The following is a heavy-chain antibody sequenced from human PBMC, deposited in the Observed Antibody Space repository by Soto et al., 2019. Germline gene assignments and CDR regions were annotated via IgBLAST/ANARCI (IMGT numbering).Heavy chain of an antibody. CDR3: TRESIAARRHWFDP. Sequence: GGSLSLSCTASGFTLGDYAMSWFRQAPGKGLEWVGFIRSKAYGGTTEYAASVKGRFTISRDDSKSIAYLQMNSLKTEDTAVYYCTRESIAARRHWFDPRGQGTLVTVSS. CDR1: GFTLGDYA. D-gene: IGHD6-6*01. CDR2: IRSKAYGGTT. J-gene: IGHJ5*02. V-gene: IGHV3-49*03.